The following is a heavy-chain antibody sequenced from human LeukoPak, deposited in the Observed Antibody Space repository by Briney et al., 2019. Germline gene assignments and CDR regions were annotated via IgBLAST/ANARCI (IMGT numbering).Heavy chain of an antibody. J-gene: IGHJ4*02. CDR2: INPSGGST. V-gene: IGHV1-46*01. D-gene: IGHD6-19*01. CDR1: GYTFTSYY. CDR3: ARDLLPFSSGWTTPDDY. Sequence: ASVKVSCKASGYTFTSYYMHWVRQAPGQGLEWMGIINPSGGSTSYAQKFQGRVTMTRDMSTSTVYMELSSLRSEDTAVYYCARDLLPFSSGWTTPDDYWGQGTLVTVSS.